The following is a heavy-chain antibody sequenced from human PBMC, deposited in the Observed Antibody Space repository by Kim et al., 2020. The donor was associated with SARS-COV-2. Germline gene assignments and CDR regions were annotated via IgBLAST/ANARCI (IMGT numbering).Heavy chain of an antibody. CDR2: ISGRGGST. D-gene: IGHD2-2*01. Sequence: GGSLRLSCAASGFTFSTYAMSWVRQAPGKGLEWVSGISGRGGSTYYTDSVKGRFTISRDNSKDTLYLQMNSLRAEDTAVYYCATQDIVVVPASPIRHWGQGTLVTVSS. CDR1: GFTFSTYA. V-gene: IGHV3-23*01. J-gene: IGHJ1*01. CDR3: ATQDIVVVPASPIRH.